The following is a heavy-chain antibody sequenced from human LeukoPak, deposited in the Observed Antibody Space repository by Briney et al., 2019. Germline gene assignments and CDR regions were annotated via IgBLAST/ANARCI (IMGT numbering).Heavy chain of an antibody. J-gene: IGHJ6*03. Sequence: SETLSLTCTVSGGSISSSSYYWGWIRQPPGKGLEWIGSIYYSGSTYYNPSLKSRVTISVDTSKNQFSLKLSSVTAADTAVYYCARVRYSSSPPYSYYYYMDVWVKGTTVTVSS. D-gene: IGHD6-6*01. CDR1: GGSISSSSYY. V-gene: IGHV4-39*01. CDR2: IYYSGST. CDR3: ARVRYSSSPPYSYYYYMDV.